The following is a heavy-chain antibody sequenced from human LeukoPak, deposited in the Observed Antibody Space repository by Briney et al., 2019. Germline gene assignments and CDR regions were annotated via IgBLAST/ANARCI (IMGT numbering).Heavy chain of an antibody. D-gene: IGHD1-1*01. Sequence: SETLSLTCTVSGDSISSYYWSWIRQSPGKGLEWIGYIYYSGSTNYNPSLKSRVTISVDTSKNQFSLKLSSVTTADTAVYYCARSGSWSAFDIWGQGTMVTVSS. CDR1: GDSISSYY. CDR2: IYYSGST. V-gene: IGHV4-59*01. J-gene: IGHJ3*02. CDR3: ARSGSWSAFDI.